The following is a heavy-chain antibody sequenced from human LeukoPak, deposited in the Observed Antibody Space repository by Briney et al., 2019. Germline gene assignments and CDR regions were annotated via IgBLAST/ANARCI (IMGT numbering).Heavy chain of an antibody. CDR1: GGSLSGYY. CDR3: ARLFKPAFEY. Sequence: SETLSLTCAVYGGSLSGYYWRCIRQPPGPGLEWIGEINHRGSTNYSPSLKSRVTISVDTSKNQFSLKLSSVTAADTAVFYCARLFKPAFEYWGQGTLVTVSS. J-gene: IGHJ4*02. D-gene: IGHD2-2*01. CDR2: INHRGST. V-gene: IGHV4-34*01.